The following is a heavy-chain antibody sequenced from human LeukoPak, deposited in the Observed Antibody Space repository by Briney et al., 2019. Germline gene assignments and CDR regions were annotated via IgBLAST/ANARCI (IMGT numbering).Heavy chain of an antibody. V-gene: IGHV4-30-2*01. CDR1: GGSISSGGYY. CDR2: IYHSGST. Sequence: SETLSLTCTVSGGSISSGGYYWSWIRQPPGKGLEWIGYIYHSGSTYYNPSLKSRVTISVDRSKNQFSLKLSSVTAADTAVYYWATIRTAMANFDYWGQGTLVTVSS. CDR3: ATIRTAMANFDY. D-gene: IGHD5-18*01. J-gene: IGHJ4*02.